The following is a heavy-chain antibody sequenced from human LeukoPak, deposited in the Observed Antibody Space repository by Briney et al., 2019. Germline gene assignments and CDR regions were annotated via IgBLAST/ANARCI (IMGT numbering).Heavy chain of an antibody. CDR3: ARSAAAGTFVYYYYGMDV. J-gene: IGHJ6*02. V-gene: IGHV4-59*08. CDR2: IYYSGST. D-gene: IGHD6-13*01. CDR1: GGSISSHY. Sequence: SETLSLTCTVSGGSISSHYWSWIRQPPGKGLEWIGYIYYSGSTNYNPSLKSRVTISVDTSKNQFSLKLSSVTAADTAVYYCARSAAAGTFVYYYYGMDVWGQGTTVTVSS.